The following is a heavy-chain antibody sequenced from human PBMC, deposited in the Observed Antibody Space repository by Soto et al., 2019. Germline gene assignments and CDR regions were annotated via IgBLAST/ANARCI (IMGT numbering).Heavy chain of an antibody. V-gene: IGHV3-21*01. J-gene: IGHJ4*02. CDR3: ASAGRPISIVRGAL. Sequence: GGSLRLSCAASGFTFSSYSMNWVRQAPGKGLEWVSSISSSSFIYYADSVKGRFTISRENAKNSLYLQMNSLRAEDTAVYYCASAGRPISIVRGALWGQGTLVTVSS. CDR2: ISSSSFI. CDR1: GFTFSSYS. D-gene: IGHD3-10*01.